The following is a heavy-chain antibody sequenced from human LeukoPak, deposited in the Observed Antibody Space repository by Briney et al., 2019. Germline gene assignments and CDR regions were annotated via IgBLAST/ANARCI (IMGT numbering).Heavy chain of an antibody. Sequence: SETLSLTCTVAGGSISSSSYYWGWIRQPPGKGLEWIGSTYYSGSTYYNPSLKSRVTISVDTSKNQFSLKLSSVTAADTAVYYCARDLRVYSSGSEWFDPWGQGTLVTVSS. CDR2: TYYSGST. J-gene: IGHJ5*02. CDR1: GGSISSSSYY. CDR3: ARDLRVYSSGSEWFDP. D-gene: IGHD3-22*01. V-gene: IGHV4-39*07.